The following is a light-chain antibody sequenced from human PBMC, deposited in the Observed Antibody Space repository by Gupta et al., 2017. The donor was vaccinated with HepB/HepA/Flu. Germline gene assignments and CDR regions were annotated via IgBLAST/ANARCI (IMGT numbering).Light chain of an antibody. V-gene: IGKV1-12*01. Sequence: DIQMIQSPSSVSASVGDTVTITCRASHGISGWLAWYQQKPGKAPKPLIYGATSLHSGVPPRFGGSGSGTDFSLTISNWQPEDSATYYCQQASSFPLTFGGGTKVEIK. J-gene: IGKJ4*01. CDR2: GAT. CDR3: QQASSFPLT. CDR1: HGISGW.